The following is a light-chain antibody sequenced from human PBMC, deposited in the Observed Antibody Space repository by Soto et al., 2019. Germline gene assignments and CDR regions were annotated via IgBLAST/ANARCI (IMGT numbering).Light chain of an antibody. V-gene: IGKV3-20*01. CDR2: GAS. CDR3: QQYSSSPPT. J-gene: IGKJ2*01. CDR1: QSVSSSY. Sequence: EIVLTQSPGTLSLSPGERATLSCRTSQSVSSSYLAWYQQKPGQAPRLLIYGASNWATGIPNRFSGSGSGTDFTLTISRLEPEDFAVYYCQQYSSSPPTFGQGTKLEIK.